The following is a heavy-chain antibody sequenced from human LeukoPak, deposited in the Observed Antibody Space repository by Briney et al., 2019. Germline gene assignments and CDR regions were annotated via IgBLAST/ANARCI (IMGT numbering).Heavy chain of an antibody. CDR1: GYTFTGYY. CDR2: ISAYNGNT. V-gene: IGHV1-18*04. CDR3: ARVITGTTKYNWFDP. D-gene: IGHD1-7*01. J-gene: IGHJ5*02. Sequence: ASVKVSCKASGYTFTGYYMHWVRQAPGQGLEWMGWISAYNGNTNYAQKLQGRVTMTTDTSTSTAYMELRSLRSDDTAVYYCARVITGTTKYNWFDPWGQGTLVTVSS.